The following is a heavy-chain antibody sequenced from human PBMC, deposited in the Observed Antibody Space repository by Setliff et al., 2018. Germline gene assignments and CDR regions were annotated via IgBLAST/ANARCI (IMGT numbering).Heavy chain of an antibody. V-gene: IGHV1-69*13. CDR3: ARSRGTWGTSFGY. CDR2: IIPIFPSP. J-gene: IGHJ4*02. D-gene: IGHD3-16*01. CDR1: GDSFRRHA. Sequence: SVKVSCKTSGDSFRRHAISWVRQAPGQGLEWMGGIIPIFPSPKYAQKFQGRVTITADESTSTAYMELSSLRFEDTAVYYCARSRGTWGTSFGYWGLGTLVT.